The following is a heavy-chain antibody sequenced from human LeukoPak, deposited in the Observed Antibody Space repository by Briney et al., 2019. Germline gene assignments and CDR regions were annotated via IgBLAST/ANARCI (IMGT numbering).Heavy chain of an antibody. V-gene: IGHV3-23*01. CDR1: GFTFSNYA. J-gene: IGHJ4*02. D-gene: IGHD2-15*01. CDR2: ISGSGGSA. CDR3: AKRNCSGSSCTYFDY. Sequence: HPGGSLRLSCAASGFTFSNYAMSWVRQAPGKGLEWVSAISGSGGSAYYADSVKGRFTISRDNSKNTLFVQMNSLRAEDTAVYYCAKRNCSGSSCTYFDYWGQGTLVTVSS.